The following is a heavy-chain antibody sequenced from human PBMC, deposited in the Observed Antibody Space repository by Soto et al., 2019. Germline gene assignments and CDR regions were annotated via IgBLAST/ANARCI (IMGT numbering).Heavy chain of an antibody. J-gene: IGHJ3*02. Sequence: EVQLLESGGGLVQPGGSLRLSCAASGFTFSSYAMSWVRQAPGKGLEWVSAISGSGGSTYYADSVKGRFTISRDNSKNTLYLQMNSLRAEDTAVYYCAKSKCSGGSCYSKDDAFDSWGQGTMVTVSS. CDR2: ISGSGGST. CDR3: AKSKCSGGSCYSKDDAFDS. V-gene: IGHV3-23*01. D-gene: IGHD2-15*01. CDR1: GFTFSSYA.